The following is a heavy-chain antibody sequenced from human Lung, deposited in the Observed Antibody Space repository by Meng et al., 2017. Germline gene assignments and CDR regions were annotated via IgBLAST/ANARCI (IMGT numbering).Heavy chain of an antibody. CDR3: ARDRYCSTTSCTGWFDP. Sequence: QVQLVQSGDEVKKPGASVKVSCKASDYTFTSYGISWVRQAPGQGLEWMGWISGYNGNTNYAQKFQGRVTMTTDTSTSTAYMELRSLRSDDTAVYYCARDRYCSTTSCTGWFDPWGQGTLVTVSS. CDR2: ISGYNGNT. V-gene: IGHV1-18*01. D-gene: IGHD2-2*01. J-gene: IGHJ5*02. CDR1: DYTFTSYG.